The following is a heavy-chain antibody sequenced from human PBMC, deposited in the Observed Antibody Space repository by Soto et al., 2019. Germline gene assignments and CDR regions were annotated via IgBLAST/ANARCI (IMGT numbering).Heavy chain of an antibody. J-gene: IGHJ5*02. V-gene: IGHV1-46*03. Sequence: AASVKVSCKASGYTFTSYYMHWVRQAPGQGLEWMGIINPSGGSTSYAQKFQGRVTMTRDTSTSTVYMELSSLRSEDTAVYYCARGGGSRWLQARFDPWGQGTLVTVSS. D-gene: IGHD5-12*01. CDR2: INPSGGST. CDR3: ARGGGSRWLQARFDP. CDR1: GYTFTSYY.